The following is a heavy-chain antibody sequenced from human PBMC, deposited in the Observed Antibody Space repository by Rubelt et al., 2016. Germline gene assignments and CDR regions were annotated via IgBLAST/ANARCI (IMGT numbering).Heavy chain of an antibody. CDR1: SFS. CDR2: IKGDGSEK. CDR3: ARDRAVAGT. V-gene: IGHV3-7*01. D-gene: IGHD6-19*01. J-gene: IGHJ4*02. Sequence: SFSMSWVRQVPGKGLEWLASIKGDGSEKSYVDSVKGRFTISRDNAKNSLYLQMNSLRAEDTAVYYCARDRAVAGTWGQGTLVTVSS.